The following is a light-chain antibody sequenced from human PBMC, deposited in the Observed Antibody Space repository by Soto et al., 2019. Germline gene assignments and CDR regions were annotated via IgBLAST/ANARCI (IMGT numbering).Light chain of an antibody. V-gene: IGKV3-20*01. CDR3: QQYGSSPPIT. J-gene: IGKJ5*01. CDR1: QSVSSYY. Sequence: EIVLTQSPGTLSLSPGERATLSCRASQSVSSYYLAWYQQNPGQAPRLLIYGATSRTTGIPDRFSGSGSGTDFALTIIRLEPEDFAVYYCQQYGSSPPITFGQGTRLEIK. CDR2: GAT.